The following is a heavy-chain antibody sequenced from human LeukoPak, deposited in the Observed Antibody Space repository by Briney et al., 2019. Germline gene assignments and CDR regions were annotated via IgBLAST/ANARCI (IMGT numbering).Heavy chain of an antibody. J-gene: IGHJ5*02. V-gene: IGHV4-59*01. Sequence: PSETLSLTCTVSGGAISSYYGFWIRQPPGKGLEWIGYIYYSGSTNYNPSLKSRVTISLDTSKNQFSLKLSSVTAADTAIYYCARKKFIAAGGFDPWGQGTLVTVSS. CDR2: IYYSGST. CDR1: GGAISSYY. D-gene: IGHD6-6*01. CDR3: ARKKFIAAGGFDP.